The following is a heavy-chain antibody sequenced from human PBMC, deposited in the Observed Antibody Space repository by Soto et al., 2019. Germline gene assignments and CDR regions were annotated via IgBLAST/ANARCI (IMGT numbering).Heavy chain of an antibody. CDR1: GFSLSTSGMC. CDR2: IDWDDDK. D-gene: IGHD4-17*01. Sequence: SGPTLVNPTQTLTLTCTFSGFSLSTSGMCVSWIRQPPVKALGWLALIDWDDDKYYSTSLKTRLTISKDTSKNQVVLTMTNMDPVDTATYYCARILDYGGNSAFDYWGQGTLVTVSS. V-gene: IGHV2-70*01. CDR3: ARILDYGGNSAFDY. J-gene: IGHJ4*02.